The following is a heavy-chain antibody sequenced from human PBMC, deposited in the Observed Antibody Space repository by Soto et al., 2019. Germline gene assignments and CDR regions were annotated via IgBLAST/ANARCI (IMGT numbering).Heavy chain of an antibody. CDR1: GGSISSYY. D-gene: IGHD3-16*01. V-gene: IGHV4-59*01. CDR3: ARDRRYDYIWGSSGSRIPYYYYYYMDV. CDR2: IHYSGST. Sequence: PEETLSLTCTVSGGSISSYYWSWIRQPPGKGLEWIGYIHYSGSTNYNPSLKSRVTISVDTSKNQFSLKLSSVTAADTAVYYCARDRRYDYIWGSSGSRIPYYYYYYMDVWGKGTTVTVSS. J-gene: IGHJ6*03.